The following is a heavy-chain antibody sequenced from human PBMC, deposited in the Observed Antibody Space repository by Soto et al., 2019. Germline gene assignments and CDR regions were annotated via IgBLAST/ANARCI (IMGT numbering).Heavy chain of an antibody. CDR1: GDSVSSYSAA. J-gene: IGHJ5*02. V-gene: IGHV6-1*01. Sequence: SQTLSLTCAISGDSVSSYSAAWNWIRQSPSGGLEWLGRTYYRSRSFSDYAESVKSRIIINPDTSKNQFSLQLKSVTPEDPAVYYCVRDRYSSSGWFDPWGQGTPVTVSS. CDR2: TYYRSRSFS. CDR3: VRDRYSSSGWFDP. D-gene: IGHD3-10*01.